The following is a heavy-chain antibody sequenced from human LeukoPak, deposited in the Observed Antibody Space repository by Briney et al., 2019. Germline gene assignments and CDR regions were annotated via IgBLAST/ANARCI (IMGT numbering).Heavy chain of an antibody. J-gene: IGHJ4*02. D-gene: IGHD2-21*02. V-gene: IGHV3-23*01. CDR1: GFTFSSYE. CDR3: AKGDCYDFDY. Sequence: PGGSLRLSCAASGFTFSSYEMNWVRQAPGKGLEWVSIITSGVGITYYADSVKGRFTVSRDNSKSTLYLQMNSLRAEDTAVYYCAKGDCYDFDYWGQGTLVTVSS. CDR2: ITSGVGIT.